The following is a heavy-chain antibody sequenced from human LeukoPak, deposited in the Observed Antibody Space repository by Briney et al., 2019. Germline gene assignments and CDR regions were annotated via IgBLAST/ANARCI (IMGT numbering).Heavy chain of an antibody. CDR2: IYHSGSP. V-gene: IGHV4-38-2*02. Sequence: SEPVSLMCSVWGYSQSSGYYLGWTGPRPGNGLEWIGSIYHSGSPYYNPSPNSRVTISVDPSQNQFSLKLSSVTAADTAVDYCARDTRHYYYYYMDVWGKGTTVTVSS. CDR3: ARDTRHYYYYYMDV. CDR1: GYSQSSGYY. J-gene: IGHJ6*03. D-gene: IGHD6-25*01.